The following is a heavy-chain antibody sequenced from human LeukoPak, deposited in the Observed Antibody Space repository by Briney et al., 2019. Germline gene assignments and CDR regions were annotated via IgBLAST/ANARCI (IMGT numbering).Heavy chain of an antibody. Sequence: GGSLRLSCAASGFSFSTYGMHWVRQAPGKGLEWLALIWHDGSNKYYADSVKGRFTISRDNSKNTLYLQMNSLRAEDTAVYYCAKDVSLYCSGGSCYSGEVDYWGQGTLVTVSS. CDR3: AKDVSLYCSGGSCYSGEVDY. J-gene: IGHJ4*02. CDR1: GFSFSTYG. CDR2: IWHDGSNK. D-gene: IGHD2-15*01. V-gene: IGHV3-30*02.